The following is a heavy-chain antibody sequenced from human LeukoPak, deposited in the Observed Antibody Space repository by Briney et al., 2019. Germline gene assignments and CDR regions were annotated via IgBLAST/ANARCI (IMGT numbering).Heavy chain of an antibody. D-gene: IGHD3-10*01. Sequence: GGSLRLSCAASGFTIDDYAMHWVRQIPGKGLEWVSGISWKSGNVGYADSVKGRFTTSRDNAKNSLYLQMNSLRAEDTALYYCGKGLVGGYNYGSGIDYWGQGTLVTVSS. J-gene: IGHJ4*02. CDR2: ISWKSGNV. V-gene: IGHV3-9*01. CDR3: GKGLVGGYNYGSGIDY. CDR1: GFTIDDYA.